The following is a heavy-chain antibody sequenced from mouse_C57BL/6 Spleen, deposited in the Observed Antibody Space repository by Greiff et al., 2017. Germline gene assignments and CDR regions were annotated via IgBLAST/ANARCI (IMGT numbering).Heavy chain of an antibody. J-gene: IGHJ4*01. V-gene: IGHV1-19*01. Sequence: EVQLQESGPVLVKPGASVKMSCKASGYTSTDYYMNWVKQSHGKSLEWIGVINPYNGGTSYNQKFKGKATLTVDKSSSTAYMELNSLTSEDSAVYYCATYYGSSYDYAMDYWGQGTAVTVSS. D-gene: IGHD1-1*01. CDR1: GYTSTDYY. CDR2: INPYNGGT. CDR3: ATYYGSSYDYAMDY.